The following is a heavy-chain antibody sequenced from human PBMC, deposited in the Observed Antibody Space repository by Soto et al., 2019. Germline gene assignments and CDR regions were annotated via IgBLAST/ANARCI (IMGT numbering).Heavy chain of an antibody. Sequence: GGSLRLSCAASGFSFSSYAMSWVRQAPGKGLEWVSTISGSGGATYYADSVKGRFTISRDNSKNTVYVQMNSLRAEDTAVYYCAKEAEDIVISWFDPWGQGTLVTVSS. CDR1: GFSFSSYA. J-gene: IGHJ5*02. CDR3: AKEAEDIVISWFDP. CDR2: ISGSGGAT. D-gene: IGHD2-15*01. V-gene: IGHV3-23*01.